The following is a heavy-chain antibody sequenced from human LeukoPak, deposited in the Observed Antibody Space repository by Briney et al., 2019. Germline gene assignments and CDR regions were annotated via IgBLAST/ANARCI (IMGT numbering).Heavy chain of an antibody. V-gene: IGHV3-20*04. J-gene: IGHJ4*02. CDR3: ASLGYCSGGSCYARRDY. Sequence: GGSLRLSCAASGFTFDDYGMSWVRQAPGKGLEWVSGINWNGGSTGYADSVKGRFTISIDNAKNSLYLQMDSLRAEDTALYYCASLGYCSGGSCYARRDYWGQGTLVTVSS. CDR1: GFTFDDYG. CDR2: INWNGGST. D-gene: IGHD2-15*01.